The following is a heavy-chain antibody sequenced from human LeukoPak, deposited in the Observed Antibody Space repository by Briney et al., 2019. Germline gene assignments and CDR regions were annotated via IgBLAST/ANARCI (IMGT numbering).Heavy chain of an antibody. J-gene: IGHJ4*02. CDR2: IYYSGST. D-gene: IGHD3-3*01. Sequence: SETLSLTCTVSGGSISRSAYYWSWIRQYPGKGLEWIGYIYYSGSTNYNPSLKSRVTISVDTSKNQFSLKLSSVTAADTAVYYCARLFLEKGAHDYWGQGTLVTVSS. CDR3: ARLFLEKGAHDY. CDR1: GGSISRSAYY. V-gene: IGHV4-61*05.